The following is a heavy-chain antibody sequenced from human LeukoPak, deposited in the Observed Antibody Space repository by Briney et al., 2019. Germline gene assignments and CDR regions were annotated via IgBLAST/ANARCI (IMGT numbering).Heavy chain of an antibody. CDR3: AREVGYCSSTSCYNFDY. J-gene: IGHJ4*02. V-gene: IGHV4-30-4*08. CDR1: GGSISSGDYY. D-gene: IGHD2-2*02. CDR2: IYYSGST. Sequence: SQTLSLTCTVSGGSISSGDYYWSWIRQPPGKGLEWIGYIYYSGSTYYNPSLKSRVTISVDTSKIQFSLKLSSVTAADTAVYYCAREVGYCSSTSCYNFDYWGQGTLVTVSS.